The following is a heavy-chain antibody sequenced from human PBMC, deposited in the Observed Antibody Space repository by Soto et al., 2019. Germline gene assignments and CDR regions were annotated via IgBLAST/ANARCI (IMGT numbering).Heavy chain of an antibody. J-gene: IGHJ5*02. CDR2: IYHSGST. CDR3: AKGDNCISTSCSKGWFDP. V-gene: IGHV4-30-2*01. CDR1: GGSISSGGYS. D-gene: IGHD2-2*01. Sequence: QLQLQESGSGLVKPSQTLSLTCAVSGGSISSGGYSWSWIRQPPGKGLEWIGYIYHSGSTYYNPSLKSRVTISVDRSKNQFSLKLSSVTAADTAVYYCAKGDNCISTSCSKGWFDPWGQGTLVTVSS.